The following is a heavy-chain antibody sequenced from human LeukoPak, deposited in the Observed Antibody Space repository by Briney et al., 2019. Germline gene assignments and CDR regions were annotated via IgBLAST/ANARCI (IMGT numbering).Heavy chain of an antibody. D-gene: IGHD3-22*01. CDR3: ARVVSKGIGDFDY. J-gene: IGHJ4*02. CDR1: GYTFTGYY. V-gene: IGHV1-2*06. Sequence: GASVKVSCKASGYTFTGYYMHWVRQAPGQGLEWMGRINPNSGGTNYAQKFQGRVTMTRDTSISTDYMELSRLRSDDTAVYYCARVVSKGIGDFDYWGQGTLVTVSS. CDR2: INPNSGGT.